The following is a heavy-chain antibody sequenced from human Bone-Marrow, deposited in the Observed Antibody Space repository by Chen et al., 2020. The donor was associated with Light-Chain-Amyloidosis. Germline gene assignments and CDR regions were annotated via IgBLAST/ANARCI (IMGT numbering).Heavy chain of an antibody. V-gene: IGHV3-30*01. D-gene: IGHD6-19*01. CDR3: AKGSGAVAGTRFDY. CDR2: VSYDGKHK. CDR1: GFLFGYTS. Sequence: QMHLVESGGGVVQPGKSLRRSCSASGFLFGYTSMHWVRQTLGTGREWGASVSYDGKHKYYADSVKGRFSISRDNSNITLYIEMNSLKTEDTAFYFCAKGSGAVAGTRFDYWGQGALVTVSS. J-gene: IGHJ4*02.